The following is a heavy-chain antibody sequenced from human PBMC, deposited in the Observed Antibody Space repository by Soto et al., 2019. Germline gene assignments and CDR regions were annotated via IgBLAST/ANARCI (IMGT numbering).Heavy chain of an antibody. Sequence: QVDLVQSGAEVKEPGASVRISCEASGYTFTSYGIHWVRQAPGQRLEWMGWINTGSSNTRYSPEFQPRVTITRDTSASTAYMELNSLRSEDSAVYYCARAMPRAGYMYFDQWGQGTLVTVSS. CDR3: ARAMPRAGYMYFDQ. J-gene: IGHJ4*02. V-gene: IGHV1-3*04. CDR1: GYTFTSYG. CDR2: INTGSSNT. D-gene: IGHD3-9*01.